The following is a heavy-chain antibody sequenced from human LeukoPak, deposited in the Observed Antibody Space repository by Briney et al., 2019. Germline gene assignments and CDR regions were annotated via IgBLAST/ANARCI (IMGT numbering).Heavy chain of an antibody. J-gene: IGHJ4*02. Sequence: RASETLSLTCTVSISSSSHYWDWIRQPPGKGLEWIGSIYYSGSTYYNPSLKSRVTISVDTSKNQFSLKLSSVTAADTAVYYCARQYGGNYFDYWGQGTLVTVSS. CDR1: ISSSSHY. CDR2: IYYSGST. D-gene: IGHD4/OR15-4a*01. CDR3: ARQYGGNYFDY. V-gene: IGHV4-39*01.